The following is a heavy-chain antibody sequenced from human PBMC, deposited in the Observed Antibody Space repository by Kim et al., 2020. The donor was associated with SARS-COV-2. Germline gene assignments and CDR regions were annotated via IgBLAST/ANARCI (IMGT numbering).Heavy chain of an antibody. CDR1: GFTVSSTH. D-gene: IGHD4-4*01. J-gene: IGHJ4*02. CDR3: AKGYPYSHDY. V-gene: IGHV3-53*01. Sequence: PGGSLRLSCAASGFTVSSTHMSWVRQAPGKGLEWVSSIYSRGTTTSADSVKGRFTISRDNSKNTIYLQVNSLGVEDTAVYYCAKGYPYSHDYWGQGTLVTVSS. CDR2: IYSRGTT.